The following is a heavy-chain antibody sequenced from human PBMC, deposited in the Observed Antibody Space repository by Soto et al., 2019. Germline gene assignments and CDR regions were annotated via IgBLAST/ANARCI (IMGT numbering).Heavy chain of an antibody. CDR2: IYYTGTT. CDR3: ARAPYYDYVWGEHWFYP. CDR1: GASIISYY. D-gene: IGHD3-16*01. J-gene: IGHJ5*02. Sequence: SETLSLTCSVSGASIISYYWSWIRQPPGKGLEWIGYIYYTGTTNYNPSLKSRVTMSLDTSKNQFSLKLSSVTAADTAVYYCARAPYYDYVWGEHWFYPWGQGTLGIV. V-gene: IGHV4-59*01.